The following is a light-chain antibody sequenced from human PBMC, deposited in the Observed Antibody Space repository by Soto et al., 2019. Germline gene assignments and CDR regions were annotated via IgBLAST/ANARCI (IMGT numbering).Light chain of an antibody. J-gene: IGKJ4*01. CDR2: EAS. CDR1: QSITTW. Sequence: DIQMTQSPATLSASVGDSVTITCRASQSITTWLAWYQLKPGKAPKLLIHEASNLHSGVSSRFTGSASGTEFTLTISSLQPDDFATYYCQQYDNYPLTFGGGSKV. V-gene: IGKV1-5*03. CDR3: QQYDNYPLT.